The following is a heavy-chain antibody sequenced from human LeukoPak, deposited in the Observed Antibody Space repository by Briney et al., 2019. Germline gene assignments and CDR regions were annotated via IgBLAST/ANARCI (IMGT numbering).Heavy chain of an antibody. CDR2: IGGDGRGR. Sequence: GGSLRLSCAASGFTFKNYAMTWVRQAPGKGLEWVSAIGGDGRGRDYADSVRGRFTISRDNSVNTLYLQMNNLRPEDTAQYFCARSVGGTPDYRGRGIPVTVSS. CDR1: GFTFKNYA. V-gene: IGHV3-23*01. D-gene: IGHD1-26*01. J-gene: IGHJ4*02. CDR3: ARSVGGTPDY.